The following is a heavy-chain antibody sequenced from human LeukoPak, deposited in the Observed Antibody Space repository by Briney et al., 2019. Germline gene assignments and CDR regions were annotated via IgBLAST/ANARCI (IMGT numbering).Heavy chain of an antibody. CDR2: ISSSSSYI. CDR3: ARGYCSGGSCGFDY. V-gene: IGHV3-21*01. J-gene: IGHJ4*02. CDR1: GFTFSTCG. Sequence: GGSLRLSRAASGFTFSTCGMNCVRQAPGKGLEWVSSISSSSSYIYYADSVKGRFTISRDSAKNSLYLQMNSLRAEDTAVYYCARGYCSGGSCGFDYWGQGTLVTVSS. D-gene: IGHD2-15*01.